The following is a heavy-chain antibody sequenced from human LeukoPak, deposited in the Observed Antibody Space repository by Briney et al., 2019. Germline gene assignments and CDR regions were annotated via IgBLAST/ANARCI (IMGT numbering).Heavy chain of an antibody. D-gene: IGHD3-10*01. J-gene: IGHJ4*02. CDR1: GFTFSSYS. CDR2: ISSSSSYI. CDR3: AKVTYGSGTYGAFDS. Sequence: GGSLRLSCAAPGFTFSSYSMNWVRQAPGKGLEWVSSISSSSSYIYYAVSVKGRFTISRDNAKNSLYLQMNSLRAEDTAVYYCAKVTYGSGTYGAFDSWGQGTLVTVSS. V-gene: IGHV3-21*01.